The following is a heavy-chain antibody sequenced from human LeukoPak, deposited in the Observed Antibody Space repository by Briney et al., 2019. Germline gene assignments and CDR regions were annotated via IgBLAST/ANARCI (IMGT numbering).Heavy chain of an antibody. V-gene: IGHV4-61*01. CDR1: GGSISSSSYY. CDR2: IYYSGST. D-gene: IGHD2-2*01. Sequence: SETLSLTCTVSGGSISSSSYYWSWIRQPPRKGLEWIGYIYYSGSTNYNPSLKSRVTISVDTSKNQFSLKLSSVTAADTAVYYCARDWGCSSTSCYSSYWYFDLWGRGTLVTVSS. J-gene: IGHJ2*01. CDR3: ARDWGCSSTSCYSSYWYFDL.